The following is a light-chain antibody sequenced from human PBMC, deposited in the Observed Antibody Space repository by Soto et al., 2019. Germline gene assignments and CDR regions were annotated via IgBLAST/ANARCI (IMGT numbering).Light chain of an antibody. CDR3: QQYGSSPIT. CDR2: GAS. CDR1: QSLSRNY. J-gene: IGKJ1*01. V-gene: IGKV3-20*01. Sequence: EIVLTQSPGTLSLSPVERATLSCRASQSLSRNYIAWYQHRPGQAPRLLIYGASSRATGIPDRFSGIGSGAVFTLTIAGLEPEDVGMYYCQQYGSSPITFGQGTKVDIK.